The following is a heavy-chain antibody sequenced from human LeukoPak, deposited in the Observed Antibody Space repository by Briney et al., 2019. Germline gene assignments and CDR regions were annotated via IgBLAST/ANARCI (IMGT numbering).Heavy chain of an antibody. CDR3: AREVSRSCDY. V-gene: IGHV1-2*06. J-gene: IGHJ4*02. CDR1: GGTFSSYA. D-gene: IGHD6-13*01. CDR2: INPNSGGT. Sequence: ASVKVSCKASGGTFSSYAISWVRQAPGQGLEWMGRINPNSGGTNYAQKFQGRVTMTRDTSISTAYMELSRLRSDDTAVYYCAREVSRSCDYWGQGTLVTVSS.